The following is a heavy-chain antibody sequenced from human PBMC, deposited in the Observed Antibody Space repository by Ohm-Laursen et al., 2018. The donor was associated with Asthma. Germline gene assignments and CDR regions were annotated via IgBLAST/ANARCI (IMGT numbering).Heavy chain of an antibody. D-gene: IGHD3-16*01. J-gene: IGHJ5*02. Sequence: SLRLSCSASGFTFSDYYMSWIRQAPGKGLEWVSIITSDGSWTSYADSVRGRFTISRDNSKNTLYMQMNSLRAEDTAVYYCASDPYSDYIWGTCASWGQGTLVTVSS. CDR2: ITSDGSWT. V-gene: IGHV3-30*19. CDR1: GFTFSDYY. CDR3: ASDPYSDYIWGTCAS.